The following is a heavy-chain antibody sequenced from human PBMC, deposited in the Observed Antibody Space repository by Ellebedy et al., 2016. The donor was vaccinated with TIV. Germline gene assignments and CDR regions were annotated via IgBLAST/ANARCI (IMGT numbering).Heavy chain of an antibody. J-gene: IGHJ4*02. CDR3: ARDLYVSSGWYGNMGMGY. V-gene: IGHV3-11*04. Sequence: GGSLRLSCAASGFTFSDYYMSWIRQAPGKGLEWVSYISSSGSTIYYADSVKGRFTISRDNAKNSLYLQMNSLRAEDTAVYYCARDLYVSSGWYGNMGMGYWGQGTLVTVSS. CDR1: GFTFSDYY. CDR2: ISSSGSTI. D-gene: IGHD6-19*01.